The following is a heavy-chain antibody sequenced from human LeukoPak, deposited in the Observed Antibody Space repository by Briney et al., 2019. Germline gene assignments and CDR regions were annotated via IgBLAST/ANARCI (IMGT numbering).Heavy chain of an antibody. Sequence: GASVKVSCKASGGTFSSYAISWVRQAPGQGLEWMGIINPSGGSTSYAQKFQGRVTMTRDTSTSTVYMELSSLRSEDTAVYYCARAAGNSAAYYFDYWGQGTLVTVSS. D-gene: IGHD4-4*01. V-gene: IGHV1-46*01. CDR1: GGTFSSYA. CDR2: INPSGGST. J-gene: IGHJ4*02. CDR3: ARAAGNSAAYYFDY.